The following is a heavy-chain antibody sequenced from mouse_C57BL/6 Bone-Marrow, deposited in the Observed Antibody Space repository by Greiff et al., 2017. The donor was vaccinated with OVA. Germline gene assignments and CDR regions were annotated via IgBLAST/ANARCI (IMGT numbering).Heavy chain of an antibody. CDR1: GYSITSGYY. D-gene: IGHD2-2*01. J-gene: IGHJ2*01. CDR3: ARGRVTTWLNY. CDR2: ISYDGSN. V-gene: IGHV3-6*01. Sequence: EVKLLESGPGLVKPSQSLSLTCSVTGYSITSGYYWNWIRQFPGNKLEWMGYISYDGSNNYNPSLKNRISITRDTSKNQFFLKLNSVTTEDTATYYCARGRVTTWLNYWGQGTTRTVSS.